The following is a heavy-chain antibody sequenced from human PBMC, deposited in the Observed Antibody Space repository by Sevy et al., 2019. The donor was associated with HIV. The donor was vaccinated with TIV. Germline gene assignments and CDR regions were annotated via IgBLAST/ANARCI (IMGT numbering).Heavy chain of an antibody. Sequence: GGSLRLSCAASGFTFSTYTMNWARQAPGKGLEWVSSISSLSNYIYYADSVRGRFTISRDNAKNSVYLQMNSLRAEDTAVYYCARDYSNSWYGMDVWGQGTTVTVSS. CDR1: GFTFSTYT. CDR2: ISSLSNYI. J-gene: IGHJ6*02. CDR3: ARDYSNSWYGMDV. V-gene: IGHV3-21*01. D-gene: IGHD4-4*01.